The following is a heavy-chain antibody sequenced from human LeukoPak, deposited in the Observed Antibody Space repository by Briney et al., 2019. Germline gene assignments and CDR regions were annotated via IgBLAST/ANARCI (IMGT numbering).Heavy chain of an antibody. J-gene: IGHJ5*02. CDR3: ARDLVRYFDWFGWFDP. Sequence: GASVKVSCKASGYTFMNYGITWVRQAPGQGLEWMGWISAYNDKTNYAQKFQGRVTMTRDTSISTAYMELSRLRSDDTAVYYCARDLVRYFDWFGWFDPWGQGTLVTVSS. D-gene: IGHD3-9*01. CDR2: ISAYNDKT. V-gene: IGHV1-18*01. CDR1: GYTFMNYG.